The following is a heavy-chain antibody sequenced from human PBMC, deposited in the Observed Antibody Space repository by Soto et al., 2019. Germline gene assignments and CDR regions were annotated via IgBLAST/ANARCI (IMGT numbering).Heavy chain of an antibody. CDR3: ASQGLYYYGLDV. J-gene: IGHJ6*02. CDR2: ISGSGGST. Sequence: GGSLRLSCAASGFTFSSYAMSWVRQAPGKGLEWVSAISGSGGSTYYADSVKGRFTISRDNAKNTLYLQMNSLRAEDTAVYYCASQGLYYYGLDVWGQRTTVTVSS. CDR1: GFTFSSYA. V-gene: IGHV3-23*01.